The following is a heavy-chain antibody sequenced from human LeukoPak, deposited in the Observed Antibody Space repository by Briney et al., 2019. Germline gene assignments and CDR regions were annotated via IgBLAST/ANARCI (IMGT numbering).Heavy chain of an antibody. CDR2: IYYSWST. CDR3: ARLTGYDWESSYDY. CDR1: GGSISSCY. J-gene: IGHJ4*02. Sequence: SETLSLTCTVSGGSISSCYWSWIRQPPAKGLEWIGNIYYSWSTNYNPSLKSRVTISVDTSKNQFSLKLSSVAAADTAVYYCARLTGYDWESSYDYWGQGTLVTVSS. V-gene: IGHV4-59*01. D-gene: IGHD5-12*01.